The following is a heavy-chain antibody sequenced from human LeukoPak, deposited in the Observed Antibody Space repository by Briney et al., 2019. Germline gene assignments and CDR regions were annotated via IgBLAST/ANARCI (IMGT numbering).Heavy chain of an antibody. CDR2: LGTNGDS. CDR3: TRELRGIASHYHGMDV. J-gene: IGHJ6*02. D-gene: IGHD6-6*01. CDR1: GFTFTNAW. Sequence: GGSLRLSCAASGFTFTNAWMHWVRQAAGRGLEWVSALGTNGDSYYLGSVKGRFTISRDDGKNSLYLQMNSLGVEDTAVYYCTRELRGIASHYHGMDVWGQGTTVTVSS. V-gene: IGHV3-13*01.